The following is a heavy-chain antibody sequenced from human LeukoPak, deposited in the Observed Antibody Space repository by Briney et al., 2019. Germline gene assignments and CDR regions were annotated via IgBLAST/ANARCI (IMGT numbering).Heavy chain of an antibody. CDR3: AIDPNWGTHS. D-gene: IGHD7-27*01. Sequence: GGSLRLFCAASGFTFSTYTMYWVRHPPGKRLEWVSIIGNNGGGIHYADSVKGRFTISRDNFKNALYRQMNSLRVEDTAVYYCAIDPNWGTHSWGQGVLVTVSS. CDR2: IGNNGGGI. J-gene: IGHJ4*02. V-gene: IGHV3-23*01. CDR1: GFTFSTYT.